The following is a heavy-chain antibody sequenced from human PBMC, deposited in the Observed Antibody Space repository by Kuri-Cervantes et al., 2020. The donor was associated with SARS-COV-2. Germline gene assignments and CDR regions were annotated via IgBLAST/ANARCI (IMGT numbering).Heavy chain of an antibody. CDR2: ISSGSDYI. J-gene: IGHJ4*02. V-gene: IGHV3-21*01. Sequence: GESLKISCVASGFTFRSYGVTWVRQAPGRGLEWVSSISSGSDYIYYADSVKGRFSVSRDNAENSLSLQMNSLTAGDTAVHYCARDRGYCDGGGCYSTGFSFDYWGQGALVTVSS. CDR3: ARDRGYCDGGGCYSTGFSFDY. D-gene: IGHD2-15*01. CDR1: GFTFRSYG.